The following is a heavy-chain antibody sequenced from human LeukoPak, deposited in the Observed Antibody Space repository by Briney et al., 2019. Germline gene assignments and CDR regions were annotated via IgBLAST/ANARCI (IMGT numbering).Heavy chain of an antibody. Sequence: ASVKVSCNASGYTFTGYYMHWVRHAPAQGLERMGCINPNSGGTNSAQTFQGWVTMTRDTSISTAYMELSRLRSEERAVYYCARGYYDRHFDYWGQGNLVTVSS. J-gene: IGHJ4*02. D-gene: IGHD3-22*01. V-gene: IGHV1-2*04. CDR3: ARGYYDRHFDY. CDR1: GYTFTGYY. CDR2: INPNSGGT.